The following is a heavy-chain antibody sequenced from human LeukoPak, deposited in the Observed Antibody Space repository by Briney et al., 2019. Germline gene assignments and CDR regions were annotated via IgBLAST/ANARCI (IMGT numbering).Heavy chain of an antibody. CDR2: IYGGGST. J-gene: IGHJ4*02. CDR3: ARQDYSIYSAAH. D-gene: IGHD4-11*01. Sequence: PGGSLRLSCAASGLTVSSNYMSWVRQAPGKGLEWVSVIYGGGSTYYADSVKGRFTISRDNSKNTLYLQMDSLRAEDTAVYYCARQDYSIYSAAHWGQGTLVTVST. V-gene: IGHV3-53*01. CDR1: GLTVSSNY.